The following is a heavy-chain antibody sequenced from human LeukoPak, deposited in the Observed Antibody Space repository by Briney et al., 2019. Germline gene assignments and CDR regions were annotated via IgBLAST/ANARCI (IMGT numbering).Heavy chain of an antibody. CDR1: GFTFSSYA. CDR3: ARAIGVNYYYYMDV. D-gene: IGHD3-10*01. Sequence: PGRSLRLSCAASGFTFSSYAMHWVRQAPGKGLEWVAVISYDGSNKYYADSVKGRFTISRDNSKNTLYLQMNSLRAEDTAVYYCARAIGVNYYYYMDVWGKGTTVTVSS. J-gene: IGHJ6*03. V-gene: IGHV3-30-3*01. CDR2: ISYDGSNK.